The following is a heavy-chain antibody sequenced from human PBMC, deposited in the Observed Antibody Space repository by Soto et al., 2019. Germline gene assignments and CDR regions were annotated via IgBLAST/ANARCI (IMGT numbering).Heavy chain of an antibody. CDR3: TTEGTLLIWITDI. J-gene: IGHJ3*02. V-gene: IGHV3-15*01. D-gene: IGHD3-10*01. CDR1: LFTFINAC. Sequence: GWALXLSFSSSLFTFINACIIFFRQAPGKGLEWVGRIKSKTDGGTTDYAAPVKGRFTISRDDSKNTLYLQMNSLKTEDTAVYYCTTEGTLLIWITDIWGQGTMVTVSS. CDR2: IKSKTDGGTT.